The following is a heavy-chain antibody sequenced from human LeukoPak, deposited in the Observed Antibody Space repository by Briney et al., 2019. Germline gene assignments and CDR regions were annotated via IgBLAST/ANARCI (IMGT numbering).Heavy chain of an antibody. Sequence: PSETLSLTCTVSGGSISSSSYYWGWIRQPPGKGLEWIGSIYYSGSTYYNPPLKSRVTISVDTSKNQFSLKLSSVTAADTAVYYCARRPPPDFWSGYFDYWGQGTLVTVSS. J-gene: IGHJ4*02. CDR2: IYYSGST. CDR3: ARRPPPDFWSGYFDY. V-gene: IGHV4-39*01. CDR1: GGSISSSSYY. D-gene: IGHD3-3*01.